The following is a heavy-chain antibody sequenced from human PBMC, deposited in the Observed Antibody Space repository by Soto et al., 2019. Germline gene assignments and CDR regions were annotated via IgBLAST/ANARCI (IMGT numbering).Heavy chain of an antibody. CDR1: GYTFTSYY. CDR2: IIPIFGTA. Sequence: ASLKVSGKASGYTFTSYYMHWVRQAPGQGLEWMGGIIPIFGTANYAQKFQGRVTITADESTSTAYMELSSLRSEDTAVYYCARGGGYCSSCAFDYWGQGTLVTVSS. D-gene: IGHD2-2*01. CDR3: ARGGGYCSSCAFDY. J-gene: IGHJ4*02. V-gene: IGHV1-69*13.